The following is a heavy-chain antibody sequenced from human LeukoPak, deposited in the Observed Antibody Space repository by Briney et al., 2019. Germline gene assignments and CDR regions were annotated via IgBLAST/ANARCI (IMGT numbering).Heavy chain of an antibody. Sequence: GGSLRLSCAASGFTFSSYGMHWVRQAPGKGLEWVAFIRYDGSKEYYADSVKGRFTISRDNSKNTLYLQMNSLKTEDTAVYYCAKDSRYYYVDYWGQGNLVTVSS. CDR3: AKDSRYYYVDY. V-gene: IGHV3-30*02. CDR1: GFTFSSYG. D-gene: IGHD1-14*01. J-gene: IGHJ4*02. CDR2: IRYDGSKE.